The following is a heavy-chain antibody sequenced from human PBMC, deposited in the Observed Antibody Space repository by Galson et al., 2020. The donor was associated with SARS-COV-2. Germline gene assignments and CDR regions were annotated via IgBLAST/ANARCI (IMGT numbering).Heavy chain of an antibody. CDR3: ARDGEVGALPVAYCGGDCYSGYFDY. V-gene: IGHV3-30*04. CDR2: ISYDGSNK. D-gene: IGHD2-21*02. CDR1: GFTFSSYA. Sequence: GGSLRLSCAASGFTFSSYAMHWVRQAPGKGLEWVAVISYDGSNKYYADSVKCRFTISRDNSKNTLYLQMNSLRAEDTAVYYCARDGEVGALPVAYCGGDCYSGYFDYWGQGTLVTVSS. J-gene: IGHJ4*02.